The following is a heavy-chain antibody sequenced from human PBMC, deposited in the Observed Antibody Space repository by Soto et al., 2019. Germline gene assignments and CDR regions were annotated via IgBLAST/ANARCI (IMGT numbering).Heavy chain of an antibody. V-gene: IGHV3-21*01. J-gene: IGHJ4*02. D-gene: IGHD2-21*02. Sequence: GGSLRLSCAASDFTFSNSCINWVRQAPGKGLEWVSSISSSSSYVYYADSVKGRFTISRDNSKNSLYLQMNSLRAEDTAVYYCARDGEYCGGDCYPPVGYYFDYWGQGTLVTVSS. CDR1: DFTFSNSC. CDR3: ARDGEYCGGDCYPPVGYYFDY. CDR2: ISSSSSYV.